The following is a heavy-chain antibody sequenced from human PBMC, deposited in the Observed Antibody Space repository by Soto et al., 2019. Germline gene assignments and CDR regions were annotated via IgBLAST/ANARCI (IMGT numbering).Heavy chain of an antibody. CDR1: GGSISSSNYY. CDR3: ARSYYDRSGYAVDP. J-gene: IGHJ5*02. V-gene: IGHV4-39*01. D-gene: IGHD3-22*01. Sequence: SETLSLTCTVSGGSISSSNYYWGWIRQPPGKGLEWIESIYYSGTTYYNPSLKSRLTISVDMSKNQFSLKLRSVTAADTAVYYCARSYYDRSGYAVDPWGQGTLVT. CDR2: IYYSGTT.